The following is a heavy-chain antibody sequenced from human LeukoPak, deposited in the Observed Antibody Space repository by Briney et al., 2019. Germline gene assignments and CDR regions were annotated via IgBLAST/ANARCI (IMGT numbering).Heavy chain of an antibody. J-gene: IGHJ4*02. D-gene: IGHD6-13*01. Sequence: GGSLRLSCAASGXTFSSYGMHWVRQAPGKGLEWVAVISNDGSNKYYADSVKGRFTISRDNSKNTLDLQMNSLRAEDTAVYYCAKDLRGQQLVYYFDYWGQGTLVTVSS. V-gene: IGHV3-30*18. CDR1: GXTFSSYG. CDR3: AKDLRGQQLVYYFDY. CDR2: ISNDGSNK.